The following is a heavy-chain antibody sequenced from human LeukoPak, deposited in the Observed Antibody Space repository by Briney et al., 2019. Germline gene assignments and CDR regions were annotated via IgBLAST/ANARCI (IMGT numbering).Heavy chain of an antibody. Sequence: SETLSLTCTVSGASVSSGSNDWSWIRQPRGKGLEWIVYMYKSGSTNYNRSLKSRFTISVDTSKKQISLKLSSVTAADTAVYYCARDPYYYGSGYGMDVWGKGTTVTVSS. V-gene: IGHV4-61*01. CDR3: ARDPYYYGSGYGMDV. CDR2: MYKSGST. CDR1: GASVSSGSND. J-gene: IGHJ6*04. D-gene: IGHD3-10*01.